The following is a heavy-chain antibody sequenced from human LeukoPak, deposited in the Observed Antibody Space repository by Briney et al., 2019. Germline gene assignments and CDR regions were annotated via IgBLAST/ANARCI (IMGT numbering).Heavy chain of an antibody. Sequence: PGGSLRLSCAASGFTFSSYAMSWVRQAPGKGLEWVAVISYDGSNKYYADSVKGRFTISRDNSKNTLYLQMNSLRAEDTAVYYCAKEPSGDNYFDYWGQGTLVTVSS. V-gene: IGHV3-30-3*01. CDR1: GFTFSSYA. CDR3: AKEPSGDNYFDY. J-gene: IGHJ4*02. D-gene: IGHD3-10*01. CDR2: ISYDGSNK.